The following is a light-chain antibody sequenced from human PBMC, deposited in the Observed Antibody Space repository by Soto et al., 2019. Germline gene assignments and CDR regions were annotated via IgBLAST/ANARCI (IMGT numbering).Light chain of an antibody. J-gene: IGKJ1*01. CDR1: QSVSSY. CDR3: QQRSNWPGGT. V-gene: IGKV3-11*01. CDR2: DAS. Sequence: EIVLTQSPATMSLSPGDRATLSCRASQSVSSYLAWYQQKPGQAPRLLIYDASNRATGIPARFSGSGSGTDFTLPISSLEPEDFAVYYCQQRSNWPGGTFGQGTKVEIK.